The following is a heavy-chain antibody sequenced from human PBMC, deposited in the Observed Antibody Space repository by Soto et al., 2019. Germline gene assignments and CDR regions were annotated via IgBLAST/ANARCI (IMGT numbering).Heavy chain of an antibody. Sequence: QVQLVESGGGVVQPGRSLRLSCAASGFTFSSYGMHWVRQAPGKGLEWVAVISYDGSNKYYADSVKGRFTISRDNSKNTLYLQMNSLRAEDTAVYYCAKGSRMVGIAVAGLVWFDPWGQGTLVTVSS. V-gene: IGHV3-30*18. CDR3: AKGSRMVGIAVAGLVWFDP. J-gene: IGHJ5*02. CDR1: GFTFSSYG. CDR2: ISYDGSNK. D-gene: IGHD6-19*01.